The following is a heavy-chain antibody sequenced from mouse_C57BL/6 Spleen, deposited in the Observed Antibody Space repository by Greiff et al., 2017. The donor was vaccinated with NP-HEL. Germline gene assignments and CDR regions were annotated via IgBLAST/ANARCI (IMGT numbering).Heavy chain of an antibody. J-gene: IGHJ4*01. D-gene: IGHD1-1*01. Sequence: EVQRVESGGGLVKPGGSLKLSCAASGFTFSSYAMSWVRQTPEKRLEWVATISDGGSYTYYPDNVKGRFTISRDNAKNNLYLQMSHLKSEDTAMYYCARAGTVVAFYYYAMDYWGQGTSVTVSS. CDR1: GFTFSSYA. V-gene: IGHV5-4*01. CDR3: ARAGTVVAFYYYAMDY. CDR2: ISDGGSYT.